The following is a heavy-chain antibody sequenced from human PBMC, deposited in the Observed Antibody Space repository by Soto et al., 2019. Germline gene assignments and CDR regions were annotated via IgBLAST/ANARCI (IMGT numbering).Heavy chain of an antibody. D-gene: IGHD3-10*02. CDR3: ATASKCSARLSCEYYYYGMDV. Sequence: ASVKVSCKASGGTFSSYAISWVRQAPGQGLEWMGGIIPIFGTANYAQKFQGRVTITADESTSTAYMELSSLRSEDTAVYYCATASKCSARLSCEYYYYGMDVWGQGTTVTSP. CDR2: IIPIFGTA. J-gene: IGHJ6*02. CDR1: GGTFSSYA. V-gene: IGHV1-69*13.